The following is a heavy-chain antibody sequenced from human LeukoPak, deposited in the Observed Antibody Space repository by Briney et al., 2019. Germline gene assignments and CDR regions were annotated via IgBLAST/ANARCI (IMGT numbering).Heavy chain of an antibody. CDR3: ARDGYYYYYMDV. V-gene: IGHV3-21*01. CDR2: ISSSSSYI. CDR1: GFTFDDYG. Sequence: GGSLRLSCVASGFTFDDYGMGWVRQVPGKGLEWVSSISSSSSYIYYADSVKGRFTISRDNAKNSLYLQMNSLRAEDTAVYYCARDGYYYYYMDVWGKGTTVTVSS. J-gene: IGHJ6*03.